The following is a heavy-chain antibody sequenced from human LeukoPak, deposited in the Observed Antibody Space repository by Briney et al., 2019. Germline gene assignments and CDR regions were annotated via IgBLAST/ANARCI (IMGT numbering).Heavy chain of an antibody. J-gene: IGHJ4*02. V-gene: IGHV3-23*01. CDR3: AKSLGIVVVTANFDS. CDR2: LSGSGGRI. D-gene: IGHD2-21*02. Sequence: PGGSLRPSCAASGFTFSSYGMTWVRQAPGKGLEWVAALSGSGGRIYYADSVKGRFTISRDNSKNTLYLQMSSLRAEDTAVYYCAKSLGIVVVTANFDSWGQGTLVTVSS. CDR1: GFTFSSYG.